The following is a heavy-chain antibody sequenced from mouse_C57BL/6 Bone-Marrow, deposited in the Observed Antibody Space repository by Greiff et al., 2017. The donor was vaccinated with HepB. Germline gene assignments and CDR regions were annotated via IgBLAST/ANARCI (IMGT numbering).Heavy chain of an antibody. CDR1: GFSLTSYG. CDR2: IWSGGST. V-gene: IGHV2-2*01. CDR3: ARNPAIAY. Sequence: VQLQQSGPGLVQPSQSLSITCTVSGFSLTSYGVHWVRQSPGKGLEWLGVIWSGGSTDYNAAFISRLSISKDNSKSQVFFKMNSLQADDTAIYYCARNPAIAYWGQGTLVTVSA. J-gene: IGHJ3*01.